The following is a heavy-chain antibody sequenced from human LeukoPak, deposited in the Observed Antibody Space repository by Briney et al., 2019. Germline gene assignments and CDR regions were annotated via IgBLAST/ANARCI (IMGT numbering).Heavy chain of an antibody. CDR2: IYPGDSDT. D-gene: IGHD5-24*01. CDR3: ARVEEMATTYGDY. CDR1: GYSFTGYW. J-gene: IGHJ4*02. V-gene: IGHV5-51*01. Sequence: GESLKISCKGSGYSFTGYWIGWVRQMPGKGLEWMGIIYPGDSDTRYSPSFQGQVTISADKSISTAYLQWSSLKASDTAMYYCARVEEMATTYGDYWGQGTLVTVSS.